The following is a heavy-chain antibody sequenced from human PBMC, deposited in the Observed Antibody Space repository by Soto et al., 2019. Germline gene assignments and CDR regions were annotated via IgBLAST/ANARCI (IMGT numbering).Heavy chain of an antibody. Sequence: QVQLVQSGAEVKKPGASVKVSCKVSGYTLTELSMHWVRQAPGKGLEWRGGFDPEDGETIYAQKFQGRVTMTEDTSTATAYMELSILRSEDTAVYYCASSGDYVFWAAIWGQGTMATVSS. D-gene: IGHD4-17*01. V-gene: IGHV1-24*01. CDR2: FDPEDGET. J-gene: IGHJ3*01. CDR1: GYTLTELS. CDR3: ASSGDYVFWAAI.